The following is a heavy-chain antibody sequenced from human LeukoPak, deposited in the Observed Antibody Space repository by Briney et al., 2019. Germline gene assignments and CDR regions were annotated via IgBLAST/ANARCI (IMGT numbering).Heavy chain of an antibody. V-gene: IGHV3-53*01. CDR3: AREVRGYYFDY. Sequence: GGSLRLTCAASGFIVSSNYMSWVRQAPGKGLEWVSVISSGGNTYYADSVKGRFTISRDISKNTLYLQMNGLRAEDTAVYYCAREVRGYYFDYWGQGTLVTVSS. CDR1: GFIVSSNY. D-gene: IGHD3-22*01. CDR2: ISSGGNT. J-gene: IGHJ4*02.